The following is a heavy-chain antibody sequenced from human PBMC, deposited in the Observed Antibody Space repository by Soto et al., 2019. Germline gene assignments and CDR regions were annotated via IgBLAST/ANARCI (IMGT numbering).Heavy chain of an antibody. V-gene: IGHV1-69*13. D-gene: IGHD4-17*01. CDR3: ARVQTTANPSPFYYYGMDV. J-gene: IGHJ6*02. Sequence: SVTVSCKASGGTFSSYAISWVRQAPGQGLEWMGGIIPIFGTANYAQKFQGRVTITADESTSTAYMELSSLRSEDTAVYYCARVQTTANPSPFYYYGMDVWGQGTTVTVSS. CDR2: IIPIFGTA. CDR1: GGTFSSYA.